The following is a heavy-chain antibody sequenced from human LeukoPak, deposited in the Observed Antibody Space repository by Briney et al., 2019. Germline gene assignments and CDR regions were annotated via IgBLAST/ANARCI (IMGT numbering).Heavy chain of an antibody. Sequence: KPSETLSLTCSVSGGSINSGYWSWIRQPPGKGLEWIGLLYPSGSTNYNPSLKSRVTISVDTSWTQFSLKLSSVTAADTAVYYCASGHYPFEYWGQGTLVTVSS. CDR1: GGSINSGY. V-gene: IGHV4-59*01. D-gene: IGHD1-26*01. CDR2: LYPSGST. CDR3: ASGHYPFEY. J-gene: IGHJ4*02.